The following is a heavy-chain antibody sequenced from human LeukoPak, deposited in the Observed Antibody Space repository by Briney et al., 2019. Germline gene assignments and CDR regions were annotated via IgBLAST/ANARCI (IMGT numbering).Heavy chain of an antibody. Sequence: ASVKVSCKASGYTFTSYGITWARQAPGQGLEWMGWISAHNGNTNYAQKVQGRVTMTTDTSTNTAYMELRSLRSDDTAVYYCARDSYDYVWGSYRTLNSWGQGTLVTVSS. CDR2: ISAHNGNT. J-gene: IGHJ5*02. V-gene: IGHV1-18*01. CDR3: ARDSYDYVWGSYRTLNS. D-gene: IGHD3-16*02. CDR1: GYTFTSYG.